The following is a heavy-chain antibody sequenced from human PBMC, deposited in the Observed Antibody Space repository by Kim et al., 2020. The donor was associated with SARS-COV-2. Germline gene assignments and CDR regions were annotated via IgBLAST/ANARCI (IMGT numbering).Heavy chain of an antibody. D-gene: IGHD2-15*01. Sequence: ASVKVSCKASGYTFTSYGISWVRQAPGQGLEWMGWISAYNGNSNYAQKLQGRVTMTTDTATSTAYMERRSLRSDDTAVYYCARPTLGHCSGGSCYWHRRYYFDYWGQGTLVTVSS. J-gene: IGHJ4*02. V-gene: IGHV1-18*01. CDR2: ISAYNGNS. CDR1: GYTFTSYG. CDR3: ARPTLGHCSGGSCYWHRRYYFDY.